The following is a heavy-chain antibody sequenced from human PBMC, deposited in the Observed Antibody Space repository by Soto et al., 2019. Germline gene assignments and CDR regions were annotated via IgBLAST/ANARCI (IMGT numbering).Heavy chain of an antibody. J-gene: IGHJ6*03. V-gene: IGHV2-26*01. CDR2: IFSNDEK. CDR3: ARIPAITMVRKANYMDV. D-gene: IGHD3-10*01. CDR1: GFSLSNARMG. Sequence: SGPTLVNPTETLTLTCTVSGFSLSNARMGVSWIRQPPGKALEWLAHIFSNDEKSYSTSLKSRLTISKDTSKSQVVLTMTNMDPVDTATYYCARIPAITMVRKANYMDVWGKGTTVTVSS.